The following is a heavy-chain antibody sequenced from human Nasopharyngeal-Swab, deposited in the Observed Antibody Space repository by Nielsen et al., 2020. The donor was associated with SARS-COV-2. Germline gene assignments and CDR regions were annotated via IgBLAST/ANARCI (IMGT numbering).Heavy chain of an antibody. V-gene: IGHV4-34*01. D-gene: IGHD6-19*01. CDR3: ARGEYSSGWGYYYYYGMDV. Sequence: GSLRLSCAVYGGSFSGYYWGWIRQPPGKGLEWIGEINHSGSTNYNPSLKSRVTISVDTSKNQFSLKLSSVTAADTAVYYCARGEYSSGWGYYYYYGMDVWGQGTTVTVSS. CDR1: GGSFSGYY. CDR2: INHSGST. J-gene: IGHJ6*02.